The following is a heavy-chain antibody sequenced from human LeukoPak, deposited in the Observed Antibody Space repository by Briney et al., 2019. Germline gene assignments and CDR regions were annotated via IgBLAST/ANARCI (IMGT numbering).Heavy chain of an antibody. CDR2: ITGSDGDT. J-gene: IGHJ4*02. Sequence: PGGSLRLSCAASGFTFNNYAMSWVRQVPGKGLEWVSAITGSDGDTYYADSVKGRLTTSRDISKNTLYLQMNSLRAEDTAVYYCAKRFDYWGQGTLVTVSS. CDR1: GFTFNNYA. CDR3: AKRFDY. V-gene: IGHV3-23*01.